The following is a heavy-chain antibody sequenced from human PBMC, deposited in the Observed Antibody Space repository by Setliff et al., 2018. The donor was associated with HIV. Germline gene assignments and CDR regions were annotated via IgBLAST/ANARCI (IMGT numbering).Heavy chain of an antibody. CDR3: ARDRTAGYIYDYGY. J-gene: IGHJ4*02. CDR1: GFTFSDYY. D-gene: IGHD3-16*01. CDR2: ISGDSSHA. Sequence: PGGSLRLSCAASGFTFSDYYMNWIRQAPGRGLEWVAYISGDSSHAEYDDSVKGRFIIPRDNSKNSVYLQMNDLRSDDTAVYYCARDRTAGYIYDYGYWGQGTLVTVSS. V-gene: IGHV3-11*05.